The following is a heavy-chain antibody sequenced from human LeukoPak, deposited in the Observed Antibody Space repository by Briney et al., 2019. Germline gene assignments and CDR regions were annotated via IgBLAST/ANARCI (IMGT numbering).Heavy chain of an antibody. CDR2: ISYDGSNK. CDR3: ALDYSSSFDY. Sequence: GGSLRLSCAASGFTFSSYAMHWVRQAPGKGLEWVAVISYDGSNKYYADSVKGRFTISRDNSKNTLYLQMNSLRAEDTAVYYCALDYSSSFDYWGQGTLVTVSS. V-gene: IGHV3-30*07. J-gene: IGHJ4*02. CDR1: GFTFSSYA. D-gene: IGHD4-11*01.